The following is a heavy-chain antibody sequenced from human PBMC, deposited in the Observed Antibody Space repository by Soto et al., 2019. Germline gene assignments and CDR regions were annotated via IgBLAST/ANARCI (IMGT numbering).Heavy chain of an antibody. J-gene: IGHJ4*02. CDR1: GGSFSGYY. D-gene: IGHD7-27*01. CDR2: INQSGST. CDR3: ARGWGRIFDY. V-gene: IGHV4-34*01. Sequence: QVQPQQWGAGLLKPSETLSLTCAVYGGSFSGYYWNWIRQPPGKGLEWIGEINQSGSTNYNPSLKSRVTISVDTSKNQFSLKLSSVTAADTAVYYCARGWGRIFDYWGQGTLVTVSS.